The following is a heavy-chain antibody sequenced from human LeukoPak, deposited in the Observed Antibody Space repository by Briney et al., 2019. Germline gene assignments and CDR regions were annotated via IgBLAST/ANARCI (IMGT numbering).Heavy chain of an antibody. CDR2: ISYDGSNK. J-gene: IGHJ4*02. CDR1: GFSFSSYA. CDR3: ASSVAGTGY. V-gene: IGHV3-30*04. Sequence: GGSLRLSCVASGFSFSSYAMHWVRQAPGKGLEWVAVISYDGSNKYYADSVKGRFTISRDNSKNTLYLQMNSLRAEDTAVYYCASSVAGTGYWGQGTLVTVSS. D-gene: IGHD6-19*01.